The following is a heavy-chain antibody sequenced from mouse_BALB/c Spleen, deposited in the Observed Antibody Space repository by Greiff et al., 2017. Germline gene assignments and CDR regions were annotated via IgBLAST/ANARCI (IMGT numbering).Heavy chain of an antibody. D-gene: IGHD3-2*01. Sequence: VQLKESGPGLVKPSQSLSLTCSVTGYSITSGYYWNWIRQFPGNKLEWMGYISYDGSNNYNPSLKNRISITRDTSKNQFFLKLNSVTTEDTATYYCARGQLGRGDYWGQGTSVTVSS. V-gene: IGHV3-6*02. CDR1: GYSITSGYY. CDR3: ARGQLGRGDY. CDR2: ISYDGSN. J-gene: IGHJ4*01.